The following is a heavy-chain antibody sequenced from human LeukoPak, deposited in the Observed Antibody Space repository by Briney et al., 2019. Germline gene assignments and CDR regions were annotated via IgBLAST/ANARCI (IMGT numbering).Heavy chain of an antibody. J-gene: IGHJ6*02. V-gene: IGHV1-8*01. CDR2: MNPNSGNT. CDR3: ASVSLYYYGSGSYSGGRYYYYGMDV. CDR1: GYTFTSYD. D-gene: IGHD3-10*01. Sequence: ASVKVSCKASGYTFTSYDINWVRQATGQGLEWMGWMNPNSGNTGYAQKFQGRVTMNRNTSISTAYMELSSLRSEDTAVYYCASVSLYYYGSGSYSGGRYYYYGMDVWGQGTTVTVSS.